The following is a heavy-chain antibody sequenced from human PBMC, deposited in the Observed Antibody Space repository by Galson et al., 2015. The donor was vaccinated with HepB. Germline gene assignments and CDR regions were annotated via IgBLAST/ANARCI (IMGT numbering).Heavy chain of an antibody. CDR3: TRDSRRVTDHDPFDI. D-gene: IGHD3-10*01. CDR2: ISGTSWTI. V-gene: IGHV3-21*01. J-gene: IGHJ3*02. CDR1: GFPFSNYN. Sequence: SLRLSCAASGFPFSNYNMNWVRQPPGKGLEWVSSISGTSWTIYQADSLKGRFTTSRDNTKNSLYLQMSSLRAEDTAVYYCTRDSRRVTDHDPFDIWGQGTMVTVSS.